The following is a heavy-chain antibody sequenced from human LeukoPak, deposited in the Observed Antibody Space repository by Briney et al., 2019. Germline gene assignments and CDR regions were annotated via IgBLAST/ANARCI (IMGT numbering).Heavy chain of an antibody. CDR3: ARHGNWFDP. CDR1: GFSVRTTY. J-gene: IGHJ5*02. V-gene: IGHV3-11*04. Sequence: GGSLRLSCAASGFSVRTTYMSWIRQAPGKGLEWVSYISSSGSTIYYADSVKGRFTISRDNAKNSLYLQMNSLRAEDTAVYYCARHGNWFDPWGQGTLVTVSS. CDR2: ISSSGSTI.